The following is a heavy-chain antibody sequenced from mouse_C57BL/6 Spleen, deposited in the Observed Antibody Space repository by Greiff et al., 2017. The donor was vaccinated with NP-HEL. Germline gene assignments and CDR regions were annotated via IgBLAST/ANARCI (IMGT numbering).Heavy chain of an antibody. V-gene: IGHV1-82*01. J-gene: IGHJ3*01. CDR2: IYPGDGDT. CDR3: ARWEIYYGYDGGFAY. CDR1: GYAFSSSW. D-gene: IGHD2-2*01. Sequence: QVQLQQSGPELVKPGASVKISCKASGYAFSSSWMNWVKQRPGKGLEWIGRIYPGDGDTNYNGKFKGKATLTADKSSSTAYMQLSSLTSEDSAVYFCARWEIYYGYDGGFAYWGQGTLVTVSA.